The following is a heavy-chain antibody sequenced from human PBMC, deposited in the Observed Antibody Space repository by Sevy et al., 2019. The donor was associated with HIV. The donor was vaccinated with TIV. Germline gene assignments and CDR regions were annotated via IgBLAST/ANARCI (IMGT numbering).Heavy chain of an antibody. V-gene: IGHV4-4*07. J-gene: IGHJ6*03. CDR1: GGSISSYY. CDR2: IYTSGST. D-gene: IGHD3-10*01. Sequence: SETLSLTCTVSGGSISSYYWSWIRQPAGKGLEWIGRIYTSGSTNYNPSLKSRVTMSVDTSKNQFSLKLSSVTAADTAVYYCAREIKGFTMVRGVLEGYYYMDVWGKGTTVTVSS. CDR3: AREIKGFTMVRGVLEGYYYMDV.